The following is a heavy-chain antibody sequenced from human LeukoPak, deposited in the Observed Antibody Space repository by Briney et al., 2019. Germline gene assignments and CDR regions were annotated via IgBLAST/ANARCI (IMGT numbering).Heavy chain of an antibody. CDR2: IIPIFGTA. V-gene: IGHV1-69*13. CDR3: ARGDSGITIFGVANYLFGY. D-gene: IGHD3-3*01. J-gene: IGHJ4*02. Sequence: ASVKVSCKASGGTFSSYAISWVRQAPGQGLEWMGGIIPIFGTANYAQKFQGRVTITADESTSTAYMELSSLRSEDTAVYYCARGDSGITIFGVANYLFGYWGQGTLVTVSS. CDR1: GGTFSSYA.